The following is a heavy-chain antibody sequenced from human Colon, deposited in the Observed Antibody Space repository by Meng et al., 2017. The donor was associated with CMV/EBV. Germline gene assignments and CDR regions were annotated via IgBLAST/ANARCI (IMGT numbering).Heavy chain of an antibody. Sequence: GGSLRLSCAASGFSVRNNYVSWVRQGPGKGLEWVSVIYDTGRTYYADSVKGRFTVSRDESKNTVSLQMNNLRAEDTAVYYCAKRATVTTRSGGDYWGQGTLVTVSS. J-gene: IGHJ4*02. CDR2: IYDTGRT. CDR1: GFSVRNNY. D-gene: IGHD4-17*01. CDR3: AKRATVTTRSGGDY. V-gene: IGHV3-53*01.